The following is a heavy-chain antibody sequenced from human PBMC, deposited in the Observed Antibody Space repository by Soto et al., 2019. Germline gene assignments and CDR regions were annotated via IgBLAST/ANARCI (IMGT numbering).Heavy chain of an antibody. CDR3: AKKTFYFDGRVYTPIDS. Sequence: PGGSLRLSCAASGFTFSSYAMSWVRQAPGKGLEWVSAISGSGGSTYYADSVKGRFTISRDNSKNTLYLQMNSLRAEDTAVYYFAKKTFYFDGRVYTPIDSWAQETLFPVSS. CDR1: GFTFSSYA. J-gene: IGHJ4*02. CDR2: ISGSGGST. V-gene: IGHV3-23*01. D-gene: IGHD3-9*01.